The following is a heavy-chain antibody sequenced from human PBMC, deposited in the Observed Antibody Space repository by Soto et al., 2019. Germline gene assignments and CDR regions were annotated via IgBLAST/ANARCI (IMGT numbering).Heavy chain of an antibody. CDR1: GYTFTTYY. V-gene: IGHV1-46*01. Sequence: QVQLVQSGAEVKKPGASVKVSCETSGYTFTTYYMHWVRRAPGQGLEWMGMINPSGGSTSYAQKFQGRVTMTRDTSTRTISMELSSLRFDDTAIYYCARRAYNYANMDVWGQGTTVTVSS. J-gene: IGHJ6*02. D-gene: IGHD5-18*01. CDR2: INPSGGST. CDR3: ARRAYNYANMDV.